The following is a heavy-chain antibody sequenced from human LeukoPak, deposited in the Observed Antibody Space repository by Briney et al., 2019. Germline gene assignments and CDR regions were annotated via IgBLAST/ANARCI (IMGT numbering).Heavy chain of an antibody. CDR3: ARLMVRGVIVRY. Sequence: SETLSLTCTVSGGSISSSSYYWGWIRQPPGKGLEWIGSIYYSGSTYYNPSLKSRVTISVDTSKNQFSLKLSSLTAADTAVYYCARLMVRGVIVRYWGQGTLVTVSS. V-gene: IGHV4-39*07. J-gene: IGHJ4*02. CDR2: IYYSGST. CDR1: GGSISSSSYY. D-gene: IGHD3-10*01.